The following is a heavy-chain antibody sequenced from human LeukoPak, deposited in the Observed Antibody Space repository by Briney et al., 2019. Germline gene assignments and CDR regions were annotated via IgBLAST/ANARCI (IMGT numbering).Heavy chain of an antibody. Sequence: ASVKVSCKASGYTFTGYYMHWVRQAPGQGLEWLGWISPNSGDTKYAQKFQGRVTMTRDTSISSAYMELSSLRSDDTAVYYCARRGDGYKFDSWGQGTLVTVSP. CDR1: GYTFTGYY. D-gene: IGHD5-24*01. CDR2: ISPNSGDT. CDR3: ARRGDGYKFDS. V-gene: IGHV1-2*02. J-gene: IGHJ4*02.